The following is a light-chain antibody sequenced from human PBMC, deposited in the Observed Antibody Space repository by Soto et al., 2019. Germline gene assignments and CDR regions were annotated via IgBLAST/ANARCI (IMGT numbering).Light chain of an antibody. Sequence: QSALTQPPSASGSPGQSVAISCTGASSDVGSYNYVSWFQQHPGKAPKLVLYEVSKRPSGVPDRFSGSKSGNTASLTVSGLQAEDEADYYCSSYGGSNNLIFGTGTKLTVL. J-gene: IGLJ1*01. V-gene: IGLV2-8*01. CDR3: SSYGGSNNLI. CDR1: SSDVGSYNY. CDR2: EVS.